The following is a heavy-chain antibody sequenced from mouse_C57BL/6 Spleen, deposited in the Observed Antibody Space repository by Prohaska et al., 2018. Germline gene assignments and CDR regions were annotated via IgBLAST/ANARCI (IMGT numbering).Heavy chain of an antibody. J-gene: IGHJ3*01. V-gene: IGHV1-81*01. CDR2: NYPRSGNT. D-gene: IGHD2-2*01. CDR3: ACWGYAWFAY. Sequence: GKQRTGQGLEWTGANYPRSGNTYYNEKFKGKATLTADKSSSTAYMELRRLTSADSAVYFCACWGYAWFAYWGQGTLVTVSA.